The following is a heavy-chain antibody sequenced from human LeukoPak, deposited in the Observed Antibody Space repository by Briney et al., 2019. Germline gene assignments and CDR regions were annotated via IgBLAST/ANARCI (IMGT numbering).Heavy chain of an antibody. D-gene: IGHD1-26*01. V-gene: IGHV4-39*01. Sequence: SETLSLTCTVSGGSISSSSYYWGWIRQPPGKGLEWIGSIYYSGSTYYNPSLKSRVTISVDTSKNQFSLKLSSVTAADTAVYYCARIDAGATVDYWGQGTLVTVSS. CDR1: GGSISSSSYY. CDR3: ARIDAGATVDY. CDR2: IYYSGST. J-gene: IGHJ4*02.